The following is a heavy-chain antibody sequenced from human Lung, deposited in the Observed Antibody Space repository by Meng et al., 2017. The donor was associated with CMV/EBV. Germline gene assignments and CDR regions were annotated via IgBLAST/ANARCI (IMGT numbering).Heavy chain of an antibody. D-gene: IGHD2-8*01. J-gene: IGHJ4*02. CDR1: GFTFSRYA. Sequence: GESLKISCAASGFTFSRYAMHWVRQAQGKGLEWVSLMSFDGGNIQYTDSLKGRFTISRDNSKNVLCLEMNSLRLEDTAVYYCARDGDYCTDGTCYFDYWGQGTLVTVSS. V-gene: IGHV3-30-3*01. CDR3: ARDGDYCTDGTCYFDY. CDR2: MSFDGGNI.